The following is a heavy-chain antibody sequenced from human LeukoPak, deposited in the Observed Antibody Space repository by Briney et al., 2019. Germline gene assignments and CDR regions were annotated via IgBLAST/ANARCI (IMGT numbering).Heavy chain of an antibody. CDR3: ARVGPDYDFWSGYWTTQKTNWFDP. V-gene: IGHV1-18*01. CDR2: ISAYNGNT. CDR1: GYTFTSYG. J-gene: IGHJ5*02. Sequence: ASVKVSCKASGYTFTSYGISWVRQAPGQGLEWMGWISAYNGNTNYAQKLQGRVTKTTDTSTSTAYMELRSLRSDDTAVYYCARVGPDYDFWSGYWTTQKTNWFDPWGQGTLVTVSS. D-gene: IGHD3-3*01.